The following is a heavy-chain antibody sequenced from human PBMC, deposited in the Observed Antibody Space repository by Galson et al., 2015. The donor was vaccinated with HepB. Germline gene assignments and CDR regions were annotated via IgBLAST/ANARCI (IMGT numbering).Heavy chain of an antibody. J-gene: IGHJ5*02. CDR3: ATDGGLFRLDP. CDR2: INADGSDE. Sequence: SLRLSCATSGFTFRTSWMTWVRQGPGRGLEWVANINADGSDEFYVDSVKDRFTISRDNAKNSLYLQMNSLRAEDMGVYYCATDGGLFRLDPWGQGTLVTVSS. CDR1: GFTFRTSW. D-gene: IGHD3-10*02. V-gene: IGHV3-7*01.